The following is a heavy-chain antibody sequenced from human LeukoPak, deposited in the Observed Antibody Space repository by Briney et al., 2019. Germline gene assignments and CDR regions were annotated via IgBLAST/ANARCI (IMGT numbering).Heavy chain of an antibody. J-gene: IGHJ6*03. CDR3: ARGRYSYGYRYYYYMDV. Sequence: SETLSLTCAVYGVSFSGYYWSWIRQPPGKGLEWSGEINHSGSTNYNPSLRSRVTISVDTSNNQFSLKLRSVTAADTAVYYCARGRYSYGYRYYYYMDVWGKGTTVTVSS. V-gene: IGHV4-34*01. CDR2: INHSGST. D-gene: IGHD5-18*01. CDR1: GVSFSGYY.